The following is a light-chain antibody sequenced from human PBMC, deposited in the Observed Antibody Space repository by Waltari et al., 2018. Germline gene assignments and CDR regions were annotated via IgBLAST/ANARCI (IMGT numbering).Light chain of an antibody. V-gene: IGKV1-16*01. CDR3: QQYNSHPVT. CDR1: QGISNY. Sequence: DIQMTQYPSSLSASVAHTVTLTCRASQGISNYLAWFKQKPGKAPKSLIYGASILQSGVSSRFSGSGSGPDFTLTITGLQPEDFATYYCQQYNSHPVTFGQGTRLEMK. J-gene: IGKJ5*01. CDR2: GAS.